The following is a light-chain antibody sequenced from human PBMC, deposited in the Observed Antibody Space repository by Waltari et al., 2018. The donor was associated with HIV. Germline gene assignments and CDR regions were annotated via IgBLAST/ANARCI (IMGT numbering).Light chain of an antibody. CDR2: QDS. V-gene: IGLV3-1*01. CDR3: QAWDSFTGV. CDR1: KLGCNY. Sequence: SFELTQPPSVSVSPGQTASITFSGDKLGCNYASWYQQKPGQSPVLVIYQDSKRPSGIPERFSGSSSGNTVTLTIGETQALDEADYYCQAWDSFTGVFGGGTRLTVL. J-gene: IGLJ3*02.